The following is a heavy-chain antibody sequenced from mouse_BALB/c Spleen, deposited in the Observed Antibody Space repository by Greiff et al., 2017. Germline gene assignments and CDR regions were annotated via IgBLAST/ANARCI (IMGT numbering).Heavy chain of an antibody. Sequence: VQLQQPGAELVKPGASVKLSCKASGYTFTSYWMHWVKQRPGQGLEWIGAINPSNGRTNYNEKFKSKATLTVDKSSSTAYMQLSSLTSEDSAVYDCARRGSTIITTGAWFAYWGQGTLVTVSA. CDR3: ARRGSTIITTGAWFAY. D-gene: IGHD2-4*01. J-gene: IGHJ3*01. V-gene: IGHV1S81*02. CDR2: INPSNGRT. CDR1: GYTFTSYW.